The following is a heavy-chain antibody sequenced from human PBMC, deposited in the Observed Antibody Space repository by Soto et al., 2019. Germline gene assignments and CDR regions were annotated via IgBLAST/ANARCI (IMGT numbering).Heavy chain of an antibody. CDR2: IIPIFGTA. Sequence: ASVKVSCKASGGTFSSYAISWVRQAPGQGLEWMGGIIPIFGTANYAQKFQGRVTITADESASTAYMELSSLRSEDTAVYYCARTPSPYYYDSSGYYNAFDIWGQGTMGTVS. V-gene: IGHV1-69*13. CDR3: ARTPSPYYYDSSGYYNAFDI. CDR1: GGTFSSYA. J-gene: IGHJ3*02. D-gene: IGHD3-22*01.